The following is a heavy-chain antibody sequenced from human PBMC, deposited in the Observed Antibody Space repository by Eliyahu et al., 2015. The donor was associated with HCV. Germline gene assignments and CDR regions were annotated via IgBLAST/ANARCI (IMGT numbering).Heavy chain of an antibody. Sequence: QVHLVESGGGVVQPXRSLRLSXXXSGFXFSSYGMHWARQAPGKGVEWVAVIWYDQVTQYYADSVRGRFTVSRDNSKNTIYLQMNSLRAEDTAVYYCARIDYYGSGSIRNRIGADYWGQGILVTVSS. CDR3: ARIDYYGSGSIRNRIGADY. V-gene: IGHV3-33*01. D-gene: IGHD3-10*01. J-gene: IGHJ4*02. CDR1: GFXFSSYG. CDR2: IWYDQVTQ.